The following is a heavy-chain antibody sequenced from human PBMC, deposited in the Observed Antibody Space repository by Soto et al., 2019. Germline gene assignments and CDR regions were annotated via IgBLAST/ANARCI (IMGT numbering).Heavy chain of an antibody. CDR2: IRKDGSEK. CDR3: AGGSGWLSDY. CDR1: GFSISSYW. V-gene: IGHV3-7*03. J-gene: IGHJ4*02. Sequence: EVQLVESGGGLVQPGGSLRLSCEASGFSISSYWMNWVRQAPGKGLEWVASIRKDGSEKYYVDSVKGRFTISRENAKNSLYLHMNSPRDDDTAVYYWAGGSGWLSDYCGRGTRVTVSS. D-gene: IGHD6-19*01.